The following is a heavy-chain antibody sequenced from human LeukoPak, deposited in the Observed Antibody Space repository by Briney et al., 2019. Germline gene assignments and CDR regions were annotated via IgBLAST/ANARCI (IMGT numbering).Heavy chain of an antibody. CDR1: GLTFAAYA. V-gene: IGHV3-48*01. J-gene: IGHJ4*02. Sequence: GGSLRLSCAASGLTFAAYAMNWVRQAPGKGLEWPSYITSSSSTIYYADSVKGRFTISRDNAKNSLYLQMNSLRAEDTAVYYCAREGIIWGTYRYFDYWGQGTLVTVSS. CDR3: AREGIIWGTYRYFDY. D-gene: IGHD3-16*02. CDR2: ITSSSSTI.